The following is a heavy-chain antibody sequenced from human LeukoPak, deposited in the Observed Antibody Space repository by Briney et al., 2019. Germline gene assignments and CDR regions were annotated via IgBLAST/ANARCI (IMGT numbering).Heavy chain of an antibody. D-gene: IGHD3-22*01. Sequence: SETLSLTCTVSGGSISSGGYYWSWIRPHPGKGLEWIGYIYYSGSTYYNPSLKSRVTISVDTSKNQFSLKLSSGTAADTAVYYCARGADSSGYYSPLDNWFDPWGQGALGTVSS. CDR2: IYYSGST. CDR3: ARGADSSGYYSPLDNWFDP. CDR1: GGSISSGGYY. V-gene: IGHV4-31*03. J-gene: IGHJ5*02.